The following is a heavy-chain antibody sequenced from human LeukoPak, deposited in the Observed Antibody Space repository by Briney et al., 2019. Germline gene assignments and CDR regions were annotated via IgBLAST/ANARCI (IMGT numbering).Heavy chain of an antibody. CDR1: GFTFSSYG. Sequence: GGSLRLSCAASGFTFSSYGMHWVRRAPGKGLEWVAFIWYDGSNKYYADSVKGRFTISRDNAKNSLYLQMNSLRAEDTAVYYCARDMSSGWYDYYYYMDVWGKGTTVTVSS. V-gene: IGHV3-33*01. CDR3: ARDMSSGWYDYYYYMDV. CDR2: IWYDGSNK. D-gene: IGHD6-19*01. J-gene: IGHJ6*03.